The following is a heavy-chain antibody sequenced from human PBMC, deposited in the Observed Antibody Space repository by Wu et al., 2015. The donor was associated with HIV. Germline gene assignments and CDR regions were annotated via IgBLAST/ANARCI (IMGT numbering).Heavy chain of an antibody. CDR3: ATTGATVVVMDALDM. Sequence: QVHLVQFGAGVKKPGSSVKVTCKASGDGFTSYAVSWVRQAPGQGLEWMGGINPLFGTTKFAQKFQGRVTITTDELKSTAYMDLSSLRLEDTAIYYCATTGATVVVMDALDMWGQGTMVTVSS. CDR1: GDGFTSYA. CDR2: INPLFGTT. D-gene: IGHD3-22*01. V-gene: IGHV1-69*05. J-gene: IGHJ3*02.